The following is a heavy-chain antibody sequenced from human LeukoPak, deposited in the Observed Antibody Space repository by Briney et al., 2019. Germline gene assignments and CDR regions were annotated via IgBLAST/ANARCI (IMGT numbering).Heavy chain of an antibody. D-gene: IGHD3-10*01. CDR2: IYYSGST. J-gene: IGHJ6*03. CDR3: AREDSGSYYNYYYFYMDV. CDR1: GASISSYY. Sequence: PSETLSLTCTVSGASISSYYWSWIRQPPGKGLEWIGYIYYSGSTNYNPSLKSRVTLSVDTSKTQFSLNLSSVTAADTAVYYCAREDSGSYYNYYYFYMDVWGKGTTVTISS. V-gene: IGHV4-59*12.